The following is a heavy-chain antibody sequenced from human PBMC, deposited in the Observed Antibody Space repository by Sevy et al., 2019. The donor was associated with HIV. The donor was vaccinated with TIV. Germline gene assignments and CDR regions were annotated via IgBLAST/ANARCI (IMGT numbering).Heavy chain of an antibody. J-gene: IGHJ4*02. D-gene: IGHD1-26*01. CDR2: ISSSGSTI. V-gene: IGHV3-48*03. CDR3: ARGPPDGSYDYFDY. Sequence: GGSLRLSCAASGFTFGSYEMNWVRQAPGKGLEWVSYISSSGSTIYYADSVKGRFTISRDNAKDTLYLQMNSLRADDSAVYYCARGPPDGSYDYFDYWGQGTLVTVSS. CDR1: GFTFGSYE.